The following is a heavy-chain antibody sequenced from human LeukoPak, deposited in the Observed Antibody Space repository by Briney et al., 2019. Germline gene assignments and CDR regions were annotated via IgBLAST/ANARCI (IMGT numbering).Heavy chain of an antibody. V-gene: IGHV3-23*01. CDR3: AKSSDGSTSFDQ. Sequence: HPGGSLRLSCAASGFTVSSNYMSWVRQAPGKGLEWVSGISDSGGTTYYVDSVKGRFTISRDNSKNTLYLQINSLRAEDMALYYCAKSSDGSTSFDQWGQGTLVTVSS. CDR1: GFTVSSNY. D-gene: IGHD2-2*01. CDR2: ISDSGGTT. J-gene: IGHJ4*02.